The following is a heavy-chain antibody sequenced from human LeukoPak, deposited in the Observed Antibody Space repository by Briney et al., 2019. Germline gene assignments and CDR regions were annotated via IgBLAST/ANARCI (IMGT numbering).Heavy chain of an antibody. CDR1: GFTFSSYA. V-gene: IGHV3-30-3*01. CDR2: ISYDGSNK. CDR3: AKGGVRGAAADY. J-gene: IGHJ4*02. D-gene: IGHD6-13*01. Sequence: QTGRSLRLSCAASGFTFSSYAMHWVRQAPGKGLEWVAVISYDGSNKYYADSVKGRFTISRDNSKNTLYLQMNSLRAEDTAVYYCAKGGVRGAAADYWGQGTLVTVSS.